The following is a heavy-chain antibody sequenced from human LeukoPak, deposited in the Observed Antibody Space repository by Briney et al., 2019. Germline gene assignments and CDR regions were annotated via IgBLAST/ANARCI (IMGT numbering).Heavy chain of an antibody. D-gene: IGHD3-22*01. V-gene: IGHV4-38-2*02. CDR3: ARARQPPFDSSGYGGVALDI. CDR2: IYDSTST. CDR1: GYSISSGYY. J-gene: IGHJ3*02. Sequence: SETLSLTCTVSGYSISSGYYWGWIPQPPGKGLEWIGSIYDSTSTSHTPSLKNRVTISVGTSKTQFSLKLSSVTAADTAVYDCARARQPPFDSSGYGGVALDIWGQGTMVTVSS.